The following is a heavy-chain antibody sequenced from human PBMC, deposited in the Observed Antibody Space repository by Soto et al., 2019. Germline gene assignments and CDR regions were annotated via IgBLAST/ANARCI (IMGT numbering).Heavy chain of an antibody. CDR1: GFTFSAYD. J-gene: IGHJ5*02. Sequence: EVQLVESGGGLVQPGGSLRLSCAASGFTFSAYDMHWVRQPTGKGLEWVSAIGTLHDTYYPDSVKGRFTISRENAKNSLYLQKNNPPTGDTALYYCANHASSRHGGGGWFDPWGQGTLVTVSS. D-gene: IGHD3-16*01. CDR2: IGTLHDT. V-gene: IGHV3-13*01. CDR3: ANHASSRHGGGGWFDP.